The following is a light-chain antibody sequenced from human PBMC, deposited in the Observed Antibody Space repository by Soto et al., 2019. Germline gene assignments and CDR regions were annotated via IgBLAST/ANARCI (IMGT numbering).Light chain of an antibody. CDR1: QSVASSY. V-gene: IGKV3-20*01. Sequence: EVVLTQSPGTLSLSPGERVTLSCRASQSVASSYFAWYQQKPGRAPRLLFYSASSRATGIPARFSGSGSGTDFTLTISRLEPEDFAVYYCHHFGSLPETFGQGTNVE. CDR2: SAS. CDR3: HHFGSLPET. J-gene: IGKJ1*01.